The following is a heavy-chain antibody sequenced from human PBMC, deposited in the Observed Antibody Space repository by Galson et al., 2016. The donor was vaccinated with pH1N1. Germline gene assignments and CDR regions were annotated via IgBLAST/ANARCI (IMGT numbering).Heavy chain of an antibody. Sequence: TLSLTCVVSGGPITNSDYYWGWIRQPPGKGLDWITAIYYTGNTYYNPSLKSRVSISVDTSKNQFSLNVTSVTAADTAIYYCARIYYGEYIDFWGQGILVTVSS. CDR2: IYYTGNT. J-gene: IGHJ4*02. V-gene: IGHV4-39*07. CDR3: ARIYYGEYIDF. D-gene: IGHD4-17*01. CDR1: GGPITNSDYY.